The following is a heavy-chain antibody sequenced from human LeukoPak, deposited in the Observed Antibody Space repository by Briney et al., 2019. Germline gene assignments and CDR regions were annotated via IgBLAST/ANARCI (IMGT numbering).Heavy chain of an antibody. CDR1: GGSISSGDYY. J-gene: IGHJ4*02. CDR2: IYYSGGT. CDR3: ASHCSSTSCYGGY. D-gene: IGHD2-2*01. V-gene: IGHV4-30-4*01. Sequence: PSQTLSLTCTVSGGSISSGDYYWSWIRQPPGKGLEWIGYIYYSGGTYYNPSLKSRVTISVDTSKNQFSLKLSSVTAADTAVYYCASHCSSTSCYGGYWGQGTLVTVSS.